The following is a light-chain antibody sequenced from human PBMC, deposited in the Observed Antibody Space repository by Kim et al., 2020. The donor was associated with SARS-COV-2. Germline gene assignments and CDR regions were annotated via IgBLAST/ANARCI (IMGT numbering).Light chain of an antibody. V-gene: IGLV2-11*01. J-gene: IGLJ2*01. CDR3: CSYAGSYTLI. CDR1: SSDMGGYNY. CDR2: DVT. Sequence: QSALTQPRSVSGSPGQSVTISCTGTSSDMGGYNYISWYQQHPGKAPKLMIYDVTKRPSGVPDRFSGSKSGNTASLIISGLQAEDEADYYCCSYAGSYTLIFGGGTQLTVL.